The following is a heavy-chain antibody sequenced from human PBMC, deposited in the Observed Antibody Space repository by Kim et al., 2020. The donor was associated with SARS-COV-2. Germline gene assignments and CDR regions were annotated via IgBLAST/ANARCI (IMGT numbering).Heavy chain of an antibody. Sequence: ASVKVSCKASGYTFTSYAMHWVRQAPGQRLEWMGWINAGNGNTKYSQKFQGRVTITRDTSASTAYMELSSLRSEDTAVYYCARGRDDFWSGYPQYFDYWSQRKLVTVFS. CDR3: ARGRDDFWSGYPQYFDY. J-gene: IGHJ4*02. CDR1: GYTFTSYA. V-gene: IGHV1-3*01. D-gene: IGHD3-3*01. CDR2: INAGNGNT.